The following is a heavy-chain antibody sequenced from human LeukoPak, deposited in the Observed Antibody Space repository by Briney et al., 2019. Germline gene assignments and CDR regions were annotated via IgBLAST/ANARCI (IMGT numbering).Heavy chain of an antibody. D-gene: IGHD3-22*01. Sequence: PGGSLRLSCAASGFTFSDYYMNWVRQAPGKGLEWVSSISSSSSYIYYADSVKGRFTISRDNAKNSLYLQINSLRAEDTAVYYCARGGLPPLETGLLENYYDSSGYPYYFDYWGQGTLVTVSS. V-gene: IGHV3-21*01. CDR1: GFTFSDYY. CDR3: ARGGLPPLETGLLENYYDSSGYPYYFDY. J-gene: IGHJ4*02. CDR2: ISSSSSYI.